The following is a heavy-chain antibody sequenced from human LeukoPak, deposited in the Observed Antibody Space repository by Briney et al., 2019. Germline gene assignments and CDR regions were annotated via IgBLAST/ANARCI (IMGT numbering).Heavy chain of an antibody. CDR3: ASAPSEIGGYYPEYFRH. Sequence: GGSLRLSCAASGFTFSSHWMHWVRQAPGKGLVWVSRIRSDGSTNYADSVKGRFPIYRDNAKNKISLQMNSLRAEDTGVYYCASAPSEIGGYYPEYFRHWGQGTLVTVSS. CDR2: IRSDGST. CDR1: GFTFSSHW. D-gene: IGHD3-22*01. J-gene: IGHJ1*01. V-gene: IGHV3-74*01.